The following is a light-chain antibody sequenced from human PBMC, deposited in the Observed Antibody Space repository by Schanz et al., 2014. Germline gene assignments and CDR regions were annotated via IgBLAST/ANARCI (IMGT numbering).Light chain of an antibody. CDR1: QTIRDY. Sequence: IQMTQFPSSLSASVGDRVTITCRASQTIRDYVNWYQQRPGEAPKLLIHTASTLPSGAPSRFSGSGSGTDFTLTISSLQPEDFATYYCQQFIVFGGGTKVEIK. CDR2: TAS. J-gene: IGKJ4*01. V-gene: IGKV1-39*01. CDR3: QQFIV.